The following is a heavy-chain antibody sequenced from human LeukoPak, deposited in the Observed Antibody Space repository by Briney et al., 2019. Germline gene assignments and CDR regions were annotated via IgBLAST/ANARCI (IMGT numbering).Heavy chain of an antibody. CDR2: ITQIESI. CDR1: GGSFSDYY. V-gene: IGHV4-34*01. D-gene: IGHD3-22*01. J-gene: IGHJ5*02. CDR3: VRRSGSRTFFSLGWFDP. Sequence: SETLSLTCAVYGGSFSDYYWTWIRQPLGKGLEWIGEITQIESINYNPSLASRVTMSVDTSKNQFSLKLRSVTAADTAVYYCVRRSGSRTFFSLGWFDPWGQGTLVTVSS.